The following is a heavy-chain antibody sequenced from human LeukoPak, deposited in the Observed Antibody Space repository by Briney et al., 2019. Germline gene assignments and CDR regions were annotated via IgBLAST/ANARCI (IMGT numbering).Heavy chain of an antibody. CDR3: AKDMAGGVDY. D-gene: IGHD3-10*01. V-gene: IGHV3-43*02. CDR1: GFTFGDYA. J-gene: IGHJ4*02. CDR2: ISGDGDTT. Sequence: GGSLRLSCAASGFTFGDYAMHWVRQAPGKGLEWVCVISGDGDTTKYADSVKGRFTISRDNSKKFLYLQMNSLRTEDTALYYCAKDMAGGVDYWGQGTLVSVSS.